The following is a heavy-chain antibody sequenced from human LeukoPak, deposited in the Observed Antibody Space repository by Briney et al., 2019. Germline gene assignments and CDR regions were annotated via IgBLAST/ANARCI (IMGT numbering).Heavy chain of an antibody. CDR3: ARDRGVTMVRGVIDSFDY. J-gene: IGHJ4*02. Sequence: GASVKVSCKASGYTFTNYATHWVRQAPGQRLEWMGWINAGNGNTKYSQKFQGRVTITRDTSASTAYMKLSSLRSEDTAVYYCARDRGVTMVRGVIDSFDYWGQGTLVTVSS. CDR2: INAGNGNT. V-gene: IGHV1-3*01. CDR1: GYTFTNYA. D-gene: IGHD3-10*01.